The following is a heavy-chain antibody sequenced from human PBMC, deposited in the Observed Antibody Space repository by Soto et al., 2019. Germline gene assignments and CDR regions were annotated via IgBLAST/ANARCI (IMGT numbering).Heavy chain of an antibody. CDR3: ARDGYSSSWYTFDY. Sequence: EVQLVESGGGLVQPGGSLRLSCAASGFTFSRYWMHWVRQAPGKGLVWVSRIKSDGSSTSYADSVKGRFTISRDNAKNTLYLQRTSLRAEDTAVYYCARDGYSSSWYTFDYWGQGTLVTVSS. J-gene: IGHJ4*02. D-gene: IGHD6-13*01. V-gene: IGHV3-74*01. CDR2: IKSDGSST. CDR1: GFTFSRYW.